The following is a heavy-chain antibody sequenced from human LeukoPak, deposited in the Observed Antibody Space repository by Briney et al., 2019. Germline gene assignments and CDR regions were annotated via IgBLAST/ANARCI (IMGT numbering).Heavy chain of an antibody. CDR1: GYTFTSYD. V-gene: IGHV1-8*01. Sequence: ASVTVSCTASGYTFTSYDINWVRQATGQGLEWMGWMNPNSGNTGYAQKFQGRVTMTRNTSISTAYMELSSLRSEDTAVYYCARGRPSTSLSSSWYVFKRKGYYFDYWGQGTLVTVSS. CDR3: ARGRPSTSLSSSWYVFKRKGYYFDY. J-gene: IGHJ4*02. CDR2: MNPNSGNT. D-gene: IGHD6-13*01.